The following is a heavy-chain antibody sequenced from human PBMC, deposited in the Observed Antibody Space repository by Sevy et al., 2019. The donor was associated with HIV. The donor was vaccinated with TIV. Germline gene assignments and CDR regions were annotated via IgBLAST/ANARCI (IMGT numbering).Heavy chain of an antibody. Sequence: GGSLRLSCAASGFTFSSYAMSWVRQAPGKGLEWVAVIWYDGSYKYYADSVKGRFTISRDNTKSTLYLQMNSLRAEDTALYYCAKTFAIFGVLMSPDFDPWGQGTLVTVSS. V-gene: IGHV3-33*06. CDR1: GFTFSSYA. CDR2: IWYDGSYK. CDR3: AKTFAIFGVLMSPDFDP. J-gene: IGHJ5*02. D-gene: IGHD3-16*01.